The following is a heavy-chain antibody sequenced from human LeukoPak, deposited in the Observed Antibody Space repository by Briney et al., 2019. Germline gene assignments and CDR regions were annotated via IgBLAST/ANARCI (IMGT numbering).Heavy chain of an antibody. CDR1: SGFA. D-gene: IGHD6-19*01. J-gene: IGHJ4*02. Sequence: GGSLRLSCAAFSGFAMSWVRQAPGKGLEWVSAINGRGDDTYYPDSVKGRFTISKDNSNNTLYLQMNSLRAEDTAVYYCAKGHRSSSSFFDSWGQGILVTVSS. CDR2: INGRGDDT. V-gene: IGHV3-23*01. CDR3: AKGHRSSSSFFDS.